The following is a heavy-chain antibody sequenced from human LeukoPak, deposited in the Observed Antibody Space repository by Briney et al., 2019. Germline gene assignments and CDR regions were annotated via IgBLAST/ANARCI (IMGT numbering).Heavy chain of an antibody. J-gene: IGHJ4*02. V-gene: IGHV3-23*01. CDR1: GFTFSSYG. CDR2: ISGSGGST. D-gene: IGHD3-10*01. Sequence: PGGSLRLSCAASGFTFSSYGMSWVRQAPGKGLEWVSAISGSGGSTYYADSAKGRFTISRDNSKNTLYLQMNSLRAEDTAVYYCAKDPGPLTMVRGVAFDYWGQGTLVTVSS. CDR3: AKDPGPLTMVRGVAFDY.